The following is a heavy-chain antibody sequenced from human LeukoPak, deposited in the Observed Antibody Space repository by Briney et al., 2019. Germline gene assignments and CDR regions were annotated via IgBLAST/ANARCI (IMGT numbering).Heavy chain of an antibody. CDR1: GPSISRYY. J-gene: IGHJ4*02. CDR3: ARHYSSDPFDY. D-gene: IGHD2-21*01. V-gene: IGHV4-59*08. CDR2: IDYSGST. Sequence: SETLSLTCSVSGPSISRYYWSWIRQPPGKGLEWIAYIDYSGSTNYSPSLNSRVTISADTSNNQFSLKLTSLTAADTALYFCARHYSSDPFDYWGQGTLVTVSS.